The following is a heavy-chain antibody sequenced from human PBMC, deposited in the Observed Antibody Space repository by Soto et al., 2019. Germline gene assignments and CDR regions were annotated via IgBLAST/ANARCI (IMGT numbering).Heavy chain of an antibody. J-gene: IGHJ6*02. CDR1: GFTFSSYA. V-gene: IGHV3-23*01. CDR3: AKYSSSWYFMGNYYYYGMDV. D-gene: IGHD6-13*01. CDR2: ISGSGGST. Sequence: EVQLLASGGGLVQPGGSLRLSCAASGFTFSSYAMSWVRQAPGKGLEWVSAISGSGGSTYYADSVKGRFTISRDNSKNTLYLQMNSLRAEDTAVYYCAKYSSSWYFMGNYYYYGMDVWGQGTTVTVSS.